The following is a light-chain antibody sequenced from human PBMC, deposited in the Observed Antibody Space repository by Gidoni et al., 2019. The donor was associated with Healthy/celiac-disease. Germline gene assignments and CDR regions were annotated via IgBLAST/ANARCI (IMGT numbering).Light chain of an antibody. CDR2: WAS. CDR3: QQYYSTPT. J-gene: IGKJ1*01. Sequence: DIVMTQSPDSLAVSLGERATINCKSSQSLLYSSNNKNYLAWYQQKPGQPPKLLIYWASTRESGVPDRFNGSGSGTDFTLTISSLQAEDVAVYYCQQYYSTPTFGQXTKVEIK. CDR1: QSLLYSSNNKNY. V-gene: IGKV4-1*01.